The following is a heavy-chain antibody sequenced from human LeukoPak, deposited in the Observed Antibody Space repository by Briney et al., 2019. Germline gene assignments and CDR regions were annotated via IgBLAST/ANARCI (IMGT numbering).Heavy chain of an antibody. D-gene: IGHD5-12*01. CDR3: ARTWGYSGYDYYYYMDV. CDR2: ISAYNGNT. V-gene: IGHV1-18*01. Sequence: ASVKVSCKASGYTFTSYGISWVRQAPGQGLEWMGWISAYNGNTNYAQKLQGRVTMTTDASTSTAYMELRSLRSDDTAVYYCARTWGYSGYDYYYYMDVWGKGTTVTISS. J-gene: IGHJ6*03. CDR1: GYTFTSYG.